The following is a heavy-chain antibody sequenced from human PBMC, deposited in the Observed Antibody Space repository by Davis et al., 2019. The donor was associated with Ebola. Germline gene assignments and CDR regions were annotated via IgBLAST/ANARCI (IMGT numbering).Heavy chain of an antibody. CDR3: ARDQYDILTGYLGY. Sequence: PGGSLRLSCAASGFTFSSYAMHWVRQAPGKGLEWVAVISYDGSNKYYADSVKGRFTISRDNSKNTLYLQMNSLRAEDTAVYYCARDQYDILTGYLGYWGQGTLVTVSS. D-gene: IGHD3-9*01. V-gene: IGHV3-30-3*01. CDR2: ISYDGSNK. CDR1: GFTFSSYA. J-gene: IGHJ4*02.